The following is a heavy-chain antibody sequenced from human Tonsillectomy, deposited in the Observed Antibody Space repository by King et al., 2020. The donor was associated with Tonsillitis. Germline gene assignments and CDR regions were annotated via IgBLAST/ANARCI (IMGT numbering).Heavy chain of an antibody. Sequence: QLQESGPGLVKPSETLSLTCTVSAGSISSYYWSWIRQPPGKGLEWIGYIYYSGSTNYNPSLKSRVTISVDTSKNQFSLKLSSVTAADTAVYYCARTLTIFGVVIEYYFDYRGHGTLVTVSS. J-gene: IGHJ4*01. D-gene: IGHD3-3*01. V-gene: IGHV4-59*08. CDR2: IYYSGST. CDR3: ARTLTIFGVVIEYYFDY. CDR1: AGSISSYY.